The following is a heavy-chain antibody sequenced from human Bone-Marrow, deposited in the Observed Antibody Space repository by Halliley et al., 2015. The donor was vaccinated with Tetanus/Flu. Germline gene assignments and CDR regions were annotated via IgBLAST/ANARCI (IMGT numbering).Heavy chain of an antibody. Sequence: TLSLTCTVSDGSISSYYWTWIRQPPGKGLEWIGYIYNSGTTNYSPYLKSRVTISVDTSKNKFSLKLRSVTGADTAVYYCARGNPDNARGLSGGHIFDYWGQVTPVAVSP. CDR2: IYNSGTT. CDR1: DGSISSYY. CDR3: ARGNPDNARGLSGGHIFDY. D-gene: IGHD2-21*01. J-gene: IGHJ4*02. V-gene: IGHV4-59*01.